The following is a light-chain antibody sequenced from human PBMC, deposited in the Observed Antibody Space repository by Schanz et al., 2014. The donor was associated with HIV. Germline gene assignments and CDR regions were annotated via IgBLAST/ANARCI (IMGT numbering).Light chain of an antibody. V-gene: IGLV1-44*01. CDR2: ANM. J-gene: IGLJ2*01. CDR1: SSNIGINT. Sequence: QSVLTQPPSVSGTPGQRVTILCSGSSSNIGINTVNWYQHLPGTAPKLLMYANMERPSGVPDRFSGSGSGTSASLAISGLQSEDEADYYCSSYTSSSTGVFGGGTKLTVL. CDR3: SSYTSSSTGV.